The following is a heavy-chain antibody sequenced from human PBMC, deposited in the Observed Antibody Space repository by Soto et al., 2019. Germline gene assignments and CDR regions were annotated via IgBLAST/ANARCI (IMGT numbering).Heavy chain of an antibody. D-gene: IGHD1-7*01. CDR2: INPNSGGT. J-gene: IGHJ4*02. V-gene: IGHV1-2*04. Sequence: QVQLVQSGAEVKKPGASVNVSCKASGYTFTGYYLHWVRQAPGQGLEWMGWINPNSGGTNYAKKFQGWVTMTRDTSISTAYMELSRLRSDDTAVYYCARDLELRVCDYWGQGTLVTVSS. CDR3: ARDLELRVCDY. CDR1: GYTFTGYY.